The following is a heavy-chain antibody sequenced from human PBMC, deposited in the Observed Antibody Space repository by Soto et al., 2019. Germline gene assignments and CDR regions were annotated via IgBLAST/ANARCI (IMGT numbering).Heavy chain of an antibody. CDR3: ARGLGDFYYYYGMDV. D-gene: IGHD4-17*01. V-gene: IGHV4-34*01. CDR1: GGSFSGYY. J-gene: IGHJ6*02. Sequence: SETLSLTCAVYGGSFSGYYWSWIRQPPGKGLEWIGEINHSGSTNYNPSLKSRVTISVDTSKNQFSLKLSSVTAADTAVYYCARGLGDFYYYYGMDVWGQGTTVTVS. CDR2: INHSGST.